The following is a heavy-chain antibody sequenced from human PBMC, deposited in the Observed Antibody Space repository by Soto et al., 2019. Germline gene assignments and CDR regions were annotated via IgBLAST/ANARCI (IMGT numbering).Heavy chain of an antibody. V-gene: IGHV4-4*07. D-gene: IGHD3-3*01. CDR3: ARGGQDFWSGPFDY. J-gene: IGHJ4*02. CDR1: GGSISNYY. CDR2: IDTSGST. Sequence: QGQLQESGPGLVKPSETLSLTCTVSGGSISNYYCNWIRQPAGKGLEWIGRIDTSGSTNYNPSLKSRVTMSVDPSKQEFSLKLSSVTAADTALYYCARGGQDFWSGPFDYWGRGALVTVSS.